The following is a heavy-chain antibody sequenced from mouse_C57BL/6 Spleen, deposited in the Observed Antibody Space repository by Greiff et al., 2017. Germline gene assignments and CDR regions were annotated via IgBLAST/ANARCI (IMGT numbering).Heavy chain of an antibody. CDR3: ARRRGYFYGSSPYNYAMDY. Sequence: QVQLQQPGAELVKPGASVKMSCKASGYTFTSYWINWVKQRPGQGLEWIGDIYPGSGSTNYNEKFKSKATLTVDTSSSTAYMQLSSLTSEDSAVYYRARRRGYFYGSSPYNYAMDYWGQGTSVTVSS. J-gene: IGHJ4*01. V-gene: IGHV1-55*01. CDR2: IYPGSGST. CDR1: GYTFTSYW. D-gene: IGHD1-1*01.